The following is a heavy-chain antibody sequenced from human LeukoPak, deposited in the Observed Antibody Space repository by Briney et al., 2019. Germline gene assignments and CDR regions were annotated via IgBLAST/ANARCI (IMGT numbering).Heavy chain of an antibody. V-gene: IGHV4-39*07. CDR3: ASSRPQKVYYYLWY. CDR1: GGSISSSSYY. D-gene: IGHD3-10*01. Sequence: PSETLSLTCTVSGGSISSSSYYWGWIRQPPGKGLEWIGSIYYSGSTYYNPSLKSRVTISVDTSKNQFSLKLSSVTAADTAVYYCASSRPQKVYYYLWYWGQGTLVTVSS. CDR2: IYYSGST. J-gene: IGHJ4*02.